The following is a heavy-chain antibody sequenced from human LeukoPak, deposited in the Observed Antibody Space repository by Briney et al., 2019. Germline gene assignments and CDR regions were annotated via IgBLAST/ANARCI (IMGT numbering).Heavy chain of an antibody. D-gene: IGHD2-15*01. V-gene: IGHV4-59*01. CDR1: GGSISGYC. Sequence: SETLSLTCTVSGGSISGYCWSWIRQSPGKGLEWMGCIYYSGSTNYNPSLKSRVTMSVDTSKNHFSLKVSSVTAADTAVYYSARAVVVAATVKWFDPWGQGTLVTVSS. J-gene: IGHJ5*02. CDR2: IYYSGST. CDR3: ARAVVVAATVKWFDP.